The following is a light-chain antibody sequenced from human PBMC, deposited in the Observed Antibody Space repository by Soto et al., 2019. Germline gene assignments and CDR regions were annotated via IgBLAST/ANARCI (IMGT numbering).Light chain of an antibody. Sequence: QSVLTQPASVTGSPGQSITISCTGTSSDVGLYDYVSWYQQYPGKVPKLIIYEVSNRPSGISDRFSGSKSGNTASLTISRLQSEDEADYYCCSYTSSDTYVFGTGTKGTVL. J-gene: IGLJ1*01. CDR3: CSYTSSDTYV. V-gene: IGLV2-14*01. CDR1: SSDVGLYDY. CDR2: EVS.